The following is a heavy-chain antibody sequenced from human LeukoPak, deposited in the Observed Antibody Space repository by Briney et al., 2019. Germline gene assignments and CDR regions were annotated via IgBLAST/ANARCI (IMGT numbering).Heavy chain of an antibody. CDR1: GFTFTNFE. J-gene: IGHJ4*02. D-gene: IGHD6-19*01. V-gene: IGHV3-23*01. CDR3: AKAGIVVAGRSRWIDY. Sequence: GGSLRLSCAASGFTFTNFEMNWVRQAPGKGLEWVSIIGAGGSTTYYADSVKGRFTISRDNSKNTLYLQMSSLRAEDSAVYYCAKAGIVVAGRSRWIDYWGQGALVTVSS. CDR2: IGAGGSTT.